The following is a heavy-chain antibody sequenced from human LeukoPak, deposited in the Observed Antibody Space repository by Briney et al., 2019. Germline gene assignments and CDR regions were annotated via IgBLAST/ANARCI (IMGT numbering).Heavy chain of an antibody. CDR1: GYSISSGYY. Sequence: RSSETLSLTCTVSGYSISSGYYWGWIRQPPGKGLEWIGSIYHSGSTYYNPSLKSRVTISVDTSKNQFSLKLSSVTAADTAVYYCARGPGMWDIVVVPAAPFDYWGQGTLVTVSS. D-gene: IGHD2-2*01. CDR2: IYHSGST. CDR3: ARGPGMWDIVVVPAAPFDY. V-gene: IGHV4-38-2*02. J-gene: IGHJ4*02.